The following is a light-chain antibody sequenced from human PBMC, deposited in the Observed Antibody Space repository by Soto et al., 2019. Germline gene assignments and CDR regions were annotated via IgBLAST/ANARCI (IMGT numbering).Light chain of an antibody. V-gene: IGLV1-40*01. CDR3: ISYTVSRSYV. CDR2: SVS. CDR1: SSNIGSGYD. Sequence: QTVVTQPPSVSGAPGQRVTISCTGTSSNIGSGYDVHWYQHLPGTAPKLIIYSVSNRPSGVSYRFSGSKSGNTASLTISGLQAEDEADYYCISYTVSRSYVFGTGTKLTVL. J-gene: IGLJ1*01.